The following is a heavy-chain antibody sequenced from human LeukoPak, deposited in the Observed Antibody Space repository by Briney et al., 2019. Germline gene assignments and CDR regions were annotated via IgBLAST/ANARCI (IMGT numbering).Heavy chain of an antibody. CDR3: ARDLGDFWSGYWDY. D-gene: IGHD3-3*01. CDR2: IYTSGST. J-gene: IGHJ4*02. Sequence: PSETLSLTCTVSGGSISSGSYYWSWIRQPAGKGLEWIGRIYTSGSTNYNPSLKSRVTISVDTSKNQFSLKLSSVTAADTAVYYCARDLGDFWSGYWDYWGQGTLVTVSS. CDR1: GGSISSGSYY. V-gene: IGHV4-61*02.